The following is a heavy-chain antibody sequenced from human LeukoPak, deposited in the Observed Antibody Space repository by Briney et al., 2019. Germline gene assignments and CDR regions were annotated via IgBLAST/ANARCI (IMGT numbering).Heavy chain of an antibody. V-gene: IGHV3-7*01. CDR1: GFTFSSYW. CDR2: IKQDGSEK. D-gene: IGHD3-16*01. CDR3: ARRRGDL. Sequence: GGSLRLSCAASGFTFSSYWRTWVRQAPGKGLEWVANIKQDGSEKYYVDSVKGRFTISRDNAKNSLYLQMNSLRAEDTAVYYCARRRGDLWGQGTLVTVSS. J-gene: IGHJ5*02.